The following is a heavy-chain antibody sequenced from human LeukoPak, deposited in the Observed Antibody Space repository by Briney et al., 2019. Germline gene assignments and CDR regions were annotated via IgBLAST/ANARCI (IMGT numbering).Heavy chain of an antibody. CDR2: ISSSGGST. J-gene: IGHJ4*02. CDR1: GFTFSSYV. V-gene: IGHV3-23*01. D-gene: IGHD1-26*01. CDR3: VKDRVGTWEPIDY. Sequence: GGSLRLSCAASGFTFSSYVMSWVRQAPGKGLECVSAISSSGGSTYYADSVKGRFTISRDISKNTLYLQMNSLRVEDTAVYYCVKDRVGTWEPIDYWGQGTLVTVSS.